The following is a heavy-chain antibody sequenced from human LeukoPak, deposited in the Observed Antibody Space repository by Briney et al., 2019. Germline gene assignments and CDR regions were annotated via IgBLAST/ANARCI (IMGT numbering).Heavy chain of an antibody. CDR3: ARGGGSYDF. V-gene: IGHV3-64*01. J-gene: IGHJ4*02. Sequence: PGGSLRLSCAVSGFTLSAYPMHWVRQAPGKGLEYVSAIPTSGDGTFYANSVKGRFTISRANSTSTLSLQMGSLTPDDTVVYYFARGGGSYDFWGQGTLVTVPS. D-gene: IGHD1-26*01. CDR2: IPTSGDGT. CDR1: GFTLSAYP.